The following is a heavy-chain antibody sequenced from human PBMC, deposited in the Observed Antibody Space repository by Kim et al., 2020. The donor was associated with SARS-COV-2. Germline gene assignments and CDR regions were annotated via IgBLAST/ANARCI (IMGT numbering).Heavy chain of an antibody. D-gene: IGHD3-3*01. CDR2: IIPILGIA. CDR1: GGTFSSYA. CDR3: AREPPKDDFWSGYFVAGWFDP. Sequence: SVKVSCKASGGTFSSYAISWVRQAPGQGLEWMGRIIPILGIANYAQKFQGRVTITADKSTSTAYMELSSLRSEDTAVYYCAREPPKDDFWSGYFVAGWFDPWGQGTLVTVSS. J-gene: IGHJ5*02. V-gene: IGHV1-69*04.